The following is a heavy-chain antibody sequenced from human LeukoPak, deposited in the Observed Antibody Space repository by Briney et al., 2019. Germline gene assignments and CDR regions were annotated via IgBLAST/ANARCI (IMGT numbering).Heavy chain of an antibody. CDR3: ARSLTAAAGDY. CDR2: IYPADSDI. J-gene: IGHJ4*02. D-gene: IGHD6-25*01. CDR1: GYRFTSYW. Sequence: GESLKISCKGSGYRFTSYWIGWVRQIPGKGLEWMAIIYPADSDIRYSPSFQGQVTISADKSISTAYLQWSSLKASDAAMYYCARSLTAAAGDYWGQGTLVTVSS. V-gene: IGHV5-51*01.